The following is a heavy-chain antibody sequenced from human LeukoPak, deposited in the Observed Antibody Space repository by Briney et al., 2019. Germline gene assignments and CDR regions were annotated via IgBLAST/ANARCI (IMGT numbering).Heavy chain of an antibody. CDR2: IFPKVDRT. V-gene: IGHV1-69*10. CDR3: ASSTTRGYDPRSNYYYDGMDV. J-gene: IGHJ6*02. D-gene: IGHD5-12*01. Sequence: GASVMVSCKASGDTFSSSGFCWVRQAPGQGLEWMGRIFPKVDRTFYAKNFQDRVTITADISTNTAFMELTSQKSEDTAVYYCASSTTRGYDPRSNYYYDGMDVWGQGTTVTVSS. CDR1: GDTFSSSG.